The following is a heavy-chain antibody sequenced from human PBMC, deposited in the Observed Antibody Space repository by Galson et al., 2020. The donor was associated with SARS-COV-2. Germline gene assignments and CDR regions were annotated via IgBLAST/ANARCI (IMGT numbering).Heavy chain of an antibody. J-gene: IGHJ4*02. V-gene: IGHV4-59*08. CDR2: FHYDGST. Sequence: SQTLSLTCSVSNGSISSDYWSWIRQTPGKGLEWIGFFHYDGSTNYNPSLRSRVTISIDPSKNQFSLKLSCVTAADSAVYYCARYTTSSVAFDFWGQGTLVTVAS. CDR3: ARYTTSSVAFDF. CDR1: NGSISSDY. D-gene: IGHD6-6*01.